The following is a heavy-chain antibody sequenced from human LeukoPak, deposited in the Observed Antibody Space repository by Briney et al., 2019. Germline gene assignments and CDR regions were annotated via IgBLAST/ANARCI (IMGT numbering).Heavy chain of an antibody. CDR1: GGTFSSYA. CDR2: IIPIFGTA. D-gene: IGHD3-22*01. V-gene: IGHV1-69*13. Sequence: SVKVSCKASGGTFSSYAISWVRQAPGQGLEWMGGIIPIFGTANYAQKFQGRVTITADESTSTAYMELSSLRSEDTAVYYCARSPRRHYYDSSGYYPYYFDYWGQGTLVTVSS. J-gene: IGHJ4*02. CDR3: ARSPRRHYYDSSGYYPYYFDY.